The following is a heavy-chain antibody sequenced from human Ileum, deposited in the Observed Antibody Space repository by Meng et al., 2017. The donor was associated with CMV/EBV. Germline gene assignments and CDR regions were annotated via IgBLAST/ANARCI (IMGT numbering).Heavy chain of an antibody. V-gene: IGHV1-2*02. Sequence: ASVKVSCKTSGYNFIGYYIHWVRQAPGRGLEWMGWINPKNAGTNFAQKFQGRFTMTTDTSINTAYMELSRLRSDDTAIYYCVPGTTGGYYFDNWGQGTLVTVSS. J-gene: IGHJ4*02. CDR1: GYNFIGYY. CDR3: VPGTTGGYYFDN. D-gene: IGHD1-1*01. CDR2: INPKNAGT.